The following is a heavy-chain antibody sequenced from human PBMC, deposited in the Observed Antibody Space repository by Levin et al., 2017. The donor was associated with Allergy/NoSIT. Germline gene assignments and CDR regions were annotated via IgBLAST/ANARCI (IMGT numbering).Heavy chain of an antibody. J-gene: IGHJ6*03. Sequence: ETLSLTCVASGFAFSNNAMSWVRQAPGQGLEWVSSISGSGDHTFETDSVKGRFTISRDNSKNTLSLQMNSLRASDTAVYYCAKGRLLSGTYYNSYFYYYMDVWGTGTAVTVSS. D-gene: IGHD3-10*01. CDR2: ISGSGDHT. CDR3: AKGRLLSGTYYNSYFYYYMDV. CDR1: GFAFSNNA. V-gene: IGHV3-23*01.